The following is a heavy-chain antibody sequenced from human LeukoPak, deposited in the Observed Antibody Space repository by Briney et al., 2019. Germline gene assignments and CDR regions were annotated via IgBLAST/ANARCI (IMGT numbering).Heavy chain of an antibody. CDR1: GFTFRTYA. D-gene: IGHD2-2*01. CDR2: ISGSGGNT. CDR3: AKDGEDIVVVPAAPTEGFDY. J-gene: IGHJ4*02. V-gene: IGHV3-23*01. Sequence: GGSLRLSCAASGFTFRTYAMNWVRQAPGKGLEWVSTISGSGGNTYYADSVKGRFTISRDNSKNTLYLQMNSLRAEDTAVYYCAKDGEDIVVVPAAPTEGFDYWGQGTLVTVSS.